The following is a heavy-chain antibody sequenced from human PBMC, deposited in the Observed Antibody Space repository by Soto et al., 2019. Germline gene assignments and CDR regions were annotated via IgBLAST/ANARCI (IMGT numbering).Heavy chain of an antibody. V-gene: IGHV4-31*03. Sequence: SETLSLTCTVSGVSISSGGYYWSWIRQHPGKGLEWIGYIYYSGSTYYNPSLKSRVTISVDTSKNQFSLKLSSVTAADTAVYYCARDRNTPYYYYGMDVWGQGTTVTVSS. CDR1: GVSISSGGYY. CDR2: IYYSGST. J-gene: IGHJ6*02. D-gene: IGHD3-16*02. CDR3: ARDRNTPYYYYGMDV.